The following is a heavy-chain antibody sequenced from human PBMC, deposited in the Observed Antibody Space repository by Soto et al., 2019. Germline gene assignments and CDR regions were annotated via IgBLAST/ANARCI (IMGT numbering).Heavy chain of an antibody. CDR1: GGSVSSGSYY. V-gene: IGHV4-61*01. D-gene: IGHD2-21*02. CDR3: AREVAYCGGDCYSQVYYYYYGMDV. Sequence: XGTLCLTCTVSGGSVSSGSYYWSWIRQPPGKGLEWIGYIYYSGSTNYNPSLKSRVTISVDTSKNQFSLKLSSVTAADTAVYYCAREVAYCGGDCYSQVYYYYYGMDVWGQGTTVTVSS. J-gene: IGHJ6*02. CDR2: IYYSGST.